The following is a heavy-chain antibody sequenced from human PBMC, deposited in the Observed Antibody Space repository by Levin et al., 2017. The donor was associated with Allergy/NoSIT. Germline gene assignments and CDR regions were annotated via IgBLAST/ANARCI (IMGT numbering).Heavy chain of an antibody. CDR2: IIPIFGTA. D-gene: IGHD3-10*01. V-gene: IGHV1-69*01. CDR3: ARDPVYYGSGSPTEFDP. CDR1: A. Sequence: AIGVGRQPAGQGLEWMGGIIPIFGTANYAQKFQGRVTITADESTSTAYMELSSLRSEDTAVYYCARDPVYYGSGSPTEFDPWGQGTLVTVSS. J-gene: IGHJ5*02.